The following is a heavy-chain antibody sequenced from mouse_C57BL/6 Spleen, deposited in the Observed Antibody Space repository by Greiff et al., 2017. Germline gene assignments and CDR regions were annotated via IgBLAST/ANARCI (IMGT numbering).Heavy chain of an antibody. CDR2: INPNNGGT. CDR3: ADGYSFAY. CDR1: GYTFTDYN. D-gene: IGHD2-3*01. V-gene: IGHV1-22*01. Sequence: VHVKQSGPELVKPGASVKMSCKASGYTFTDYNMHWVKQSHGKSLEWIGYINPNNGGTSYNQKFKGKATLTVNKSSSTAYMELRSLTSEDSAVYYCADGYSFAYWGQGTLVTVSA. J-gene: IGHJ3*01.